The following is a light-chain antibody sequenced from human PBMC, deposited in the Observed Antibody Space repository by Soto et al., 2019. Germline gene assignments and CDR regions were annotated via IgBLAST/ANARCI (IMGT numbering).Light chain of an antibody. J-gene: IGLJ1*01. V-gene: IGLV2-14*03. Sequence: QSALAQPASVSGSPGQSITISCTGTSNDVGHFNYVSWFQQHPGKAPKLLIFDVNNWPSGVSDRFSGSKSGNTASLTISGLQPVDEADYYCTSFTTSDTFVFGSGTKLTVL. CDR2: DVN. CDR3: TSFTTSDTFV. CDR1: SNDVGHFNY.